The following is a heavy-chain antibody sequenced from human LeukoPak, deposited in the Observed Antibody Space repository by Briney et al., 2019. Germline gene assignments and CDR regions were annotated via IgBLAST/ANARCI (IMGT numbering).Heavy chain of an antibody. J-gene: IGHJ4*02. CDR3: ARDCGGDCYSGFDY. D-gene: IGHD2-21*02. V-gene: IGHV1-18*01. CDR2: ISAYNGNT. CDR1: GYTFTSYG. Sequence: GASVKVSCKASGYTFTSYGISWVRQAPGQGLEWMGWISAYNGNTNYAQKLQGRVTMTTDTSTSTAYMGLRSLRSDDTAVYYCARDCGGDCYSGFDYWGQGTLVTVSS.